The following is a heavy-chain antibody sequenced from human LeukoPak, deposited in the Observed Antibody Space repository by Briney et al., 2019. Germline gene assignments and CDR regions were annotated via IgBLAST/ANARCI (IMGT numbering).Heavy chain of an antibody. J-gene: IGHJ4*02. CDR2: ISSSSSYI. CDR3: ARDLSGAQVQNDY. CDR1: GFTFSSYS. V-gene: IGHV3-21*01. D-gene: IGHD6-19*01. Sequence: GGSLRLSCAASGFTFSSYSMNWVRQAPGKGLEWVSSISSSSSYIYYADSVKGRFTISRDNAKNLLYLQMNSLRAEDTAVYYCARDLSGAQVQNDYWGQGTLVTVSS.